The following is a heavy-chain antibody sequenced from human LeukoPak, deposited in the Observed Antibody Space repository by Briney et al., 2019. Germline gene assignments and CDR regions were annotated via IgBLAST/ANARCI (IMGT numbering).Heavy chain of an antibody. Sequence: KPSETLSLTCAVAGDSINTNIYYWGWIRQPPGKGLEWIGTIYYSGSAYYNPSLKSRVTISIDTSKNQFSLRLTSVTAADTAVYYCARHEYRWPTSSDPVYHMDVWGKGTTVTVS. CDR2: IYYSGSA. CDR1: GDSINTNIYY. D-gene: IGHD5-24*01. J-gene: IGHJ6*03. CDR3: ARHEYRWPTSSDPVYHMDV. V-gene: IGHV4-39*01.